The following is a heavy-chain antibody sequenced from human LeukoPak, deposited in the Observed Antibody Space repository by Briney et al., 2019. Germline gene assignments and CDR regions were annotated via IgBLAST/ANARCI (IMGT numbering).Heavy chain of an antibody. CDR3: AKDGLAWSGYGLKDYYYYYYMDV. CDR2: IWYDGSNK. J-gene: IGHJ6*03. CDR1: VFTFSSYG. D-gene: IGHD3-3*01. Sequence: PGGSLRLSCAASVFTFSSYGMHWVRQAPGKGREWVAVIWYDGSNKYYADSVKGRFTISRDNSKNTLYLQMNSLRAEDTAVYYCAKDGLAWSGYGLKDYYYYYYMDVWGKGTTVTVSS. V-gene: IGHV3-33*06.